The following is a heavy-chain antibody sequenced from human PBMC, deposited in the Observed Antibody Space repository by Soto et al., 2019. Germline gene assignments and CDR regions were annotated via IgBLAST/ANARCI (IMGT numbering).Heavy chain of an antibody. CDR1: GFSLSTSGMC. D-gene: IGHD3-10*01. V-gene: IGHV2-70*01. CDR2: IDWDDDK. Sequence: SGPTLVNPTQTLTLTCTFSGFSLSTSGMCVSWIRQPPGKALEWLALIDWDDDKYYSTSLETRLTISKDTSKNQVVLTMTNMDPVDTATYYCAREKYYYGSGSYSNWFDSWGQGTLVTVSS. CDR3: AREKYYYGSGSYSNWFDS. J-gene: IGHJ5*01.